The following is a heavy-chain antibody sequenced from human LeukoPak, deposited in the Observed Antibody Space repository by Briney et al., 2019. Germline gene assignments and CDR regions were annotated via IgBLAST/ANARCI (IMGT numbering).Heavy chain of an antibody. Sequence: GGSLRLSCAASGFTFSSYWMSWVRQAPGKGREWVANIKQDGSEKYYVDSVKGRFTISRDNAKNSLYLQMNSLRAEDTAVYYCARDDCSSISCYHNWFDPWGQGTLVTVSS. V-gene: IGHV3-7*01. CDR1: GFTFSSYW. D-gene: IGHD2-2*01. CDR2: IKQDGSEK. J-gene: IGHJ5*02. CDR3: ARDDCSSISCYHNWFDP.